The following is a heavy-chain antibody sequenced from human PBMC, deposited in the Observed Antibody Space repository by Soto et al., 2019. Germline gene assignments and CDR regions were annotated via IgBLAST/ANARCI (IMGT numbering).Heavy chain of an antibody. CDR3: ARSYVFRDAFDI. CDR1: GFTFSTYT. D-gene: IGHD3-16*01. CDR2: ISSSSSTI. V-gene: IGHV3-48*02. Sequence: GGSLRLSCAASGFTFSTYTMNWVRQAPGKGLEWVSYISSSSSTISYADSVKGRFTISRDNAKDSLYLQMNSLRDEDTAVYYCARSYVFRDAFDIWGQGTMVTVSS. J-gene: IGHJ3*02.